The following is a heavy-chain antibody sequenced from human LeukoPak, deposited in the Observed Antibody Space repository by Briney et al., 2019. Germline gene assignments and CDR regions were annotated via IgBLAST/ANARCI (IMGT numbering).Heavy chain of an antibody. D-gene: IGHD3-10*01. CDR2: ISWNSGSI. Sequence: PGRSLRLSCAASGFTFDDYAMHWVRQAPGKGLEWVSGISWNSGSIGYADSVKGRFTISRDNAKNSLYLQMNSLRAEDTALYYCAKDIINYYGSGSYPDYWGQGTLVTVSS. J-gene: IGHJ4*02. V-gene: IGHV3-9*01. CDR1: GFTFDDYA. CDR3: AKDIINYYGSGSYPDY.